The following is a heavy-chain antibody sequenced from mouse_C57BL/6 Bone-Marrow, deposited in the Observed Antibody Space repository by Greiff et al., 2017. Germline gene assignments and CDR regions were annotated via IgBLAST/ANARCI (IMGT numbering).Heavy chain of an antibody. D-gene: IGHD5-1*01. V-gene: IGHV5-12*01. CDR3: ARREYGAWFAY. Sequence: EVNVVESGGGLVQPGGSLKLSCAASGFTFSDYYMYWVRQTPEKRLEWVAYISNGGGSTYYPDTVKGRFTISRDNAKNTLYLQMSRLKSEDTAMYYCARREYGAWFAYWGQGTLVTVSA. CDR1: GFTFSDYY. J-gene: IGHJ3*01. CDR2: ISNGGGST.